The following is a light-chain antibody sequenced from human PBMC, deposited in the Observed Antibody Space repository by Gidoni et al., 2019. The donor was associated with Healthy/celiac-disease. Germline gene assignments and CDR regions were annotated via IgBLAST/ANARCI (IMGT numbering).Light chain of an antibody. Sequence: IQTTQSPSPLSASVGDRVTITCQASQDISNYLNWYQQKPGKAPKLLIYDASNLETGVPARFSGSGSGTDFTFTISSLQPEDIATYYCQQYDNRPLTFGQGTRLEIK. CDR1: QDISNY. CDR3: QQYDNRPLT. J-gene: IGKJ5*01. V-gene: IGKV1-33*01. CDR2: DAS.